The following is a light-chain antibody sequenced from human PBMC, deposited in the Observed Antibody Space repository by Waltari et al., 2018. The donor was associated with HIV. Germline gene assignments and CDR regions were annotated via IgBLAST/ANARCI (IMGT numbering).Light chain of an antibody. CDR3: LAWDNHIVA. Sequence: SYDVTQPPSVSVSPGQTASITCSGDQLGNTYISWYQQQPGQSPVLFIYQHTKRPSGIPQRSPGSLFGNTDTLTIGGTQALDEADYYCLAWDNHIVAFGGGTKLTVL. CDR2: QHT. J-gene: IGLJ2*01. V-gene: IGLV3-1*01. CDR1: QLGNTY.